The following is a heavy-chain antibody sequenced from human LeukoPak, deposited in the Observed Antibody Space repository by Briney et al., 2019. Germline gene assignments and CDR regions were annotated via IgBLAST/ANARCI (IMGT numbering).Heavy chain of an antibody. CDR2: IIPILGIA. D-gene: IGHD4-23*01. Sequence: ASVKVSCKASGGTFSSYTICWVRQAPGQGLEWMGRIIPILGIANYAQKFQGRVTITADKSTSTAYMELSSLRSEDTAVYYCAANEGGYGGNSFDYWGQGTLVTVSS. V-gene: IGHV1-69*02. CDR1: GGTFSSYT. CDR3: AANEGGYGGNSFDY. J-gene: IGHJ4*02.